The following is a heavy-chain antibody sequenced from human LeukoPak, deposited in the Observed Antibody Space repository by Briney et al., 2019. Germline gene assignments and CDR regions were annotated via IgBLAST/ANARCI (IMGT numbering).Heavy chain of an antibody. J-gene: IGHJ4*02. Sequence: ASVKVSCKASGGTFSSYAISWVRQAPGQGLEWMGRIIPILGIANYAQKFQGRVTITADKSTSTAYMELSSLRSEDTAVYYCAISTKGPTIVTQPGGFDYWGQGTLVTVSS. CDR1: GGTFSSYA. V-gene: IGHV1-69*04. CDR3: AISTKGPTIVTQPGGFDY. CDR2: IIPILGIA. D-gene: IGHD3-22*01.